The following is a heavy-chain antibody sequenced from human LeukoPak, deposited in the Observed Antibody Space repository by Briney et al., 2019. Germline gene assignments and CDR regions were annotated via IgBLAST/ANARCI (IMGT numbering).Heavy chain of an antibody. CDR2: ISYSGAT. J-gene: IGHJ5*02. CDR3: ARDGEAMGNNWFDP. Sequence: SETLSLTCTVSGGSLRSNDYYWGFIRQPPGKGLEWIGSISYSGATYHNPSLKSRVTSPVDTSKNQFSLRLTSVTAADTAVYYCARDGEAMGNNWFDPWGQGTLVTVSS. D-gene: IGHD3-10*01. V-gene: IGHV4-39*02. CDR1: GGSLRSNDYY.